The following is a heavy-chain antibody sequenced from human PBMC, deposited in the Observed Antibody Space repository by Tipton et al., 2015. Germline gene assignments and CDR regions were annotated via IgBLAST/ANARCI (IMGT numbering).Heavy chain of an antibody. CDR2: ISYDGDNK. CDR3: APDVGVVDY. D-gene: IGHD1-26*01. J-gene: IGHJ4*02. CDR1: GFTFSSYG. V-gene: IGHV3-30*03. Sequence: SLRLSCAASGFTFSSYGMNWVRQAPGKGLEWVAVISYDGDNKYYAESVKGRLTISRDNSKNTLYLQMNSLRTDDTAVYYCAPDVGVVDYWGQGTLVTVSS.